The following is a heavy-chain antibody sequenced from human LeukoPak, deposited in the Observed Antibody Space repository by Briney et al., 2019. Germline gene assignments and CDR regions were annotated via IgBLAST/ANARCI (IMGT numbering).Heavy chain of an antibody. J-gene: IGHJ5*02. Sequence: PSETLSLTCNVSGDSISRSRHFWAWLRQSPGRGLEGIGYIYNSGSTYYNPSLKSRVTISVDTSKNQFSLRLSSVTAADTAVYYCARWGTYASTSNWFDRWGQGTLVTVSS. CDR1: GDSISRSRHF. V-gene: IGHV4-39*07. CDR3: ARWGTYASTSNWFDR. CDR2: IYNSGST. D-gene: IGHD2-2*01.